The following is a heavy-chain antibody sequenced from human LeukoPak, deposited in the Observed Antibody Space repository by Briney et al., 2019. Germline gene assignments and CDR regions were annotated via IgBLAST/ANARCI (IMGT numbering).Heavy chain of an antibody. Sequence: ASVKVSCKASGYTFTDSYIHWVRQAPGQGLEWMGRINPNSGDPNYPQNFQGRVTMTRDTSISTAYMGLSGLRSDDTAIYYCAREGSVTYEVVHYMDVWGKGTTVTVSS. J-gene: IGHJ6*03. V-gene: IGHV1-2*06. D-gene: IGHD2-15*01. CDR3: AREGSVTYEVVHYMDV. CDR1: GYTFTDSY. CDR2: INPNSGDP.